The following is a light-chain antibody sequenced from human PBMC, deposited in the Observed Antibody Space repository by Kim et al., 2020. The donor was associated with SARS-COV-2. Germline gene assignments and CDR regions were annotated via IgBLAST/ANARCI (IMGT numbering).Light chain of an antibody. CDR2: QVS. CDR3: QAWDSSTGVV. V-gene: IGLV3-1*01. J-gene: IGLJ2*01. CDR1: NLGDKY. Sequence: SYELTQPPSVSVSPGQTASITCSGDNLGDKYVCRYQQKPGQSPVLVIYQVSKRPSGIPERFSGSNSGNTATLTISGTQAMDKADYYCQAWDSSTGVVFGGGTQLTVL.